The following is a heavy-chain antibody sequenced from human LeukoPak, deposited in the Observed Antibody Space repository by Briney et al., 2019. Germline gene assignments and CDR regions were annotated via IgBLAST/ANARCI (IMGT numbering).Heavy chain of an antibody. V-gene: IGHV3-53*01. CDR1: GFTVSTNY. CDR3: ARVGDHFHWFLDL. D-gene: IGHD2-21*01. Sequence: GGSLTLSCAASGFTVSTNYMNWVRQAPGKGLEWVSILYSGSDTYYADSVKGRFTISRDDSRNTLFPHMNSLKAEDTAIYYCARVGDHFHWFLDLWGRGTLVAVSS. CDR2: LYSGSDT. J-gene: IGHJ2*01.